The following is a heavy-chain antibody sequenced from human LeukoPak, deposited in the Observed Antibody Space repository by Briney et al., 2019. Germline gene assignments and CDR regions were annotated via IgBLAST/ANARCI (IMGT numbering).Heavy chain of an antibody. Sequence: SETLSLTCTVSGASVSSDNYYWSWVRQPAGKGLEWIGRINIGGTANNNPSLESRITISIDTSENQFSLRLSSVTAADTAVYYCAADPLWSSGAYWGRGTLVTVSS. J-gene: IGHJ4*02. CDR3: AADPLWSSGAY. V-gene: IGHV4-61*02. CDR2: INIGGTA. CDR1: GASVSSDNYY. D-gene: IGHD2-21*01.